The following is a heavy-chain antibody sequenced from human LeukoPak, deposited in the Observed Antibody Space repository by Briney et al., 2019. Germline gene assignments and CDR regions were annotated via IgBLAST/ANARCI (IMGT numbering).Heavy chain of an antibody. CDR2: IYYSGST. V-gene: IGHV4-39*01. J-gene: IGHJ4*02. CDR1: GGSISSSSYY. Sequence: SETLSLTCTVSGGSISSSSYYWGWIRQPPGKGLEWIGTIYYSGSTYSNPSLKSRVTISADTSKNQFSLKLSSVTAADTAVYYRATGADRRDGYNYHYWGQGTLVTVSS. CDR3: ATGADRRDGYNYHY. D-gene: IGHD5-24*01.